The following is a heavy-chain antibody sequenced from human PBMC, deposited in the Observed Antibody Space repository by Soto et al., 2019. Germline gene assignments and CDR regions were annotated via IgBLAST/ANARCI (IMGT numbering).Heavy chain of an antibody. CDR2: IYPGDSDT. D-gene: IGHD3-3*01. J-gene: IGHJ5*02. V-gene: IGHV5-51*01. CDR3: AGRPFWSGENWFDP. CDR1: GFSFTANW. Sequence: GESLKISCKGSGFSFTANWIGWVRRLPGKGLEWMGMIYPGDSDTRYSPSFQGHVTISADKSISTAYLQWSSLKASDTAMYYCAGRPFWSGENWFDPWGQGTLVTVSS.